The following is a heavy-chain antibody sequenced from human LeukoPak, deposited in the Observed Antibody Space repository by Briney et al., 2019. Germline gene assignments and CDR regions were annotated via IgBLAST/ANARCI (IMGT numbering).Heavy chain of an antibody. J-gene: IGHJ4*02. Sequence: GGSLRLSCAASGFTFSSYAMHWVRQAPGKGLEWVAVISYDGSNKYYADSVKGRFTISRDNSENTLYLQMNSLRAEDTAVYYCARDIGSGWPPDYWGQGTLVTVSS. CDR1: GFTFSSYA. CDR3: ARDIGSGWPPDY. V-gene: IGHV3-30*04. D-gene: IGHD6-19*01. CDR2: ISYDGSNK.